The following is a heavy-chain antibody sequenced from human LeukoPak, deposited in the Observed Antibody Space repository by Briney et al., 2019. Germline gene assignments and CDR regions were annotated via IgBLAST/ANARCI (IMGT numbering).Heavy chain of an antibody. V-gene: IGHV3-9*01. CDR3: AKDKGAQYYYGMDV. CDR2: ISWNSGSI. CDR1: GFTFDDYA. Sequence: GGSLRLSCAASGFTFDDYAMHWVRQAPGKGLEWVSGISWNSGSIGYADSVKGRFTISRDNAKNSLYLQMNSLRAEDTALYYCAKDKGAQYYYGMDVWGQGTTVTVSS. J-gene: IGHJ6*02.